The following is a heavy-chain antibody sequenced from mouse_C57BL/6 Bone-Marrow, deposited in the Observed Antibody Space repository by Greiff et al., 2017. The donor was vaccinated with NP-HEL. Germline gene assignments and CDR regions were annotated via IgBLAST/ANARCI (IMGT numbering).Heavy chain of an antibody. J-gene: IGHJ3*01. V-gene: IGHV1-4*01. Sequence: QVQLKQSGAELARPGASVKMSCKASGYTFTSYTMHWVKQRPGQGLEWIGYINPSSGYTKYNQKFKDKATLTADKSSSTAYMQLSSLTSEDSAVYYCANYCNYGWFAYWGQGTLVTVSA. CDR1: GYTFTSYT. D-gene: IGHD2-1*01. CDR2: INPSSGYT. CDR3: ANYCNYGWFAY.